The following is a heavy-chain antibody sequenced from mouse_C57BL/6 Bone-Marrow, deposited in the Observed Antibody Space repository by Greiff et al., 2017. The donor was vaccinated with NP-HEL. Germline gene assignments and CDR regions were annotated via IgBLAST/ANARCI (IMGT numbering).Heavy chain of an antibody. Sequence: EVKVVESGGDLVKPGGSLKLSCAASGFTFSSYGMSWVRQTPDKRLEWVATISSGGSYTYYPDSVKGRFTISRDNAKNTLYLQMSSLKSEYTAMYYCARMGSSYYFDYWGQGTTLTVSS. D-gene: IGHD1-1*01. CDR1: GFTFSSYG. V-gene: IGHV5-6*01. J-gene: IGHJ2*01. CDR3: ARMGSSYYFDY. CDR2: ISSGGSYT.